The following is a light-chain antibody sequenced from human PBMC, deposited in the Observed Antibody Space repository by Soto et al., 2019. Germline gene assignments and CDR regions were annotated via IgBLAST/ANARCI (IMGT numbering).Light chain of an antibody. J-gene: IGKJ5*01. V-gene: IGKV3-15*01. CDR1: QSFSSN. CDR3: QQYNNWPRT. CDR2: GAS. Sequence: DTMMTQSPGTSSVSAGEGSARSCSASQSFSSNLAWYQQKPGQAPRLLIYGASTRATGIPARFSGSGSGTEFTLTISSLQSEDFAVYYCQQYNNWPRTFGQGTRLEI.